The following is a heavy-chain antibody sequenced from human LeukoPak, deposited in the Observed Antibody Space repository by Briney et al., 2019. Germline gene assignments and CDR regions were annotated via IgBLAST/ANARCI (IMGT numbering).Heavy chain of an antibody. J-gene: IGHJ4*02. CDR1: GFTLSTYW. CDR3: AKAARSSSSRPDY. D-gene: IGHD6-6*01. Sequence: GGSLRLSCAASGFTLSTYWMTWVRQAPGKGLEWVANIKQDGSEKYYVDSVKGRFTISRDNSKNTLYLQMNSLRAEDTAVYYCAKAARSSSSRPDYWGQGTLVTVSS. CDR2: IKQDGSEK. V-gene: IGHV3-7*03.